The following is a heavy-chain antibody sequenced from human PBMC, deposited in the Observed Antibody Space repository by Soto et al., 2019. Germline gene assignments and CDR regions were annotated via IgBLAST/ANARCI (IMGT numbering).Heavy chain of an antibody. J-gene: IGHJ5*02. D-gene: IGHD2-15*01. CDR3: ARDPPTPSLGYRRSSLANGFGP. V-gene: IGHV1-18*01. CDR1: GYTFTSYG. Sequence: QVQLVQSGAEVKKPGASVKVSCKASGYTFTSYGISWVRQAPGQGLEWMGWSSAHNGNTTYAQKVQGRVTMTTDTSSGTAYMELRRLSSDDTGGYFCARDPPTPSLGYRRSSLANGFGPWGQGILVTASS. CDR2: SSAHNGNT.